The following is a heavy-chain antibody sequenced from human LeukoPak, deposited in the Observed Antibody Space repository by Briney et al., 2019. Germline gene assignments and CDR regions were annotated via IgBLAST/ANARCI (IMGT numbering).Heavy chain of an antibody. CDR1: GGSFSGYY. J-gene: IGHJ3*02. Sequence: SETLSVTCAVYGGSFSGYYWCGIRQPPGKGLEWIGEINHSGSTNYNPSLKSRVTISVGTPKNQFSLKLSSVTAADTAVYYCARGRYYDFWSCPGAFDIWAQGTMVTVSS. D-gene: IGHD3-3*01. CDR2: INHSGST. V-gene: IGHV4-34*01. CDR3: ARGRYYDFWSCPGAFDI.